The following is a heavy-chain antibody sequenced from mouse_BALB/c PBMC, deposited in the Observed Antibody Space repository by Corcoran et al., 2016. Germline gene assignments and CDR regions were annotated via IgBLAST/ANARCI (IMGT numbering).Heavy chain of an antibody. V-gene: IGHV1-22*01. CDR1: GYTFTSYV. J-gene: IGHJ1*01. D-gene: IGHD1-1*01. CDR3: ARGYGSSYWYFDV. Sequence: EVQLQQSGPELVKPGASVKMSCKASGYTFTSYVMHWVKQKPGQGLEWIGYINPYNGGTSYNQKFKGKATLTVDKSSSTAYMELLSLTSEDSAVYYCARGYGSSYWYFDVWGAGTTVTVSS. CDR2: INPYNGGT.